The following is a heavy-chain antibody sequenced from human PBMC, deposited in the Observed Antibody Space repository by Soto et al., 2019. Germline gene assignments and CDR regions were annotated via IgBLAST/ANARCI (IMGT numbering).Heavy chain of an antibody. V-gene: IGHV4-59*08. Sequence: SETLSLTCTVSGGSISSYYWSWIRQPPGKGLEWIGYIYYSGSTNYNPSPKSRVTISVDTSKNQFSLKLCSVTAADTAVYYCATRAADYDFWSGYYSYYYYMDVWGKGTTVTVSS. J-gene: IGHJ6*03. CDR3: ATRAADYDFWSGYYSYYYYMDV. CDR1: GGSISSYY. D-gene: IGHD3-3*01. CDR2: IYYSGST.